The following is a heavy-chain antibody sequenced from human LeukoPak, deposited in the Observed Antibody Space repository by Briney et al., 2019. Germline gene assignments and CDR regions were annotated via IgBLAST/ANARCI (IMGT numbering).Heavy chain of an antibody. CDR1: GYSISSGYY. Sequence: SETLSLTCTVSGYSISSGYYWGWIRQPPGKGLEWIGGIYHSGSTYYNPSLKSRVTISVETSKNQFSLKLSSVTAADTAVYYCARDGSGLWFGDGSDYWGQGTPVTVSS. CDR2: IYHSGST. D-gene: IGHD3-10*01. CDR3: ARDGSGLWFGDGSDY. V-gene: IGHV4-38-2*02. J-gene: IGHJ4*02.